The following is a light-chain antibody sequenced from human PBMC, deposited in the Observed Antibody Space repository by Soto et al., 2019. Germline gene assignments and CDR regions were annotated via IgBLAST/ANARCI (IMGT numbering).Light chain of an antibody. J-gene: IGKJ5*01. CDR2: DAS. CDR1: QSVSSY. V-gene: IGKV3-11*01. Sequence: EIVLTQSPATLSLSPGERATLSCRASQSVSSYLAWYQQKPGQAPRLLIYDASNRATGIPPRFSGSGSGTDFPLTISRREPVYFAVYYCQQRSNWPPITFGQGTRLEIK. CDR3: QQRSNWPPIT.